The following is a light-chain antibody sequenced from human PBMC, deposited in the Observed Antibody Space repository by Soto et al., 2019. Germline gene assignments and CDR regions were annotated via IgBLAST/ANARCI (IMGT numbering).Light chain of an antibody. CDR2: AAS. CDR1: QGLVSR. Sequence: DIQVTQSPSSVSASVGDRVTITCRASQGLVSRLAWYQQKPGKAPKLLIYAASSFQSGVASRFSGSGSGTNFTLTISSLQPEEFATYYCQQTSSFPLTFGGGTKVEIK. CDR3: QQTSSFPLT. J-gene: IGKJ4*01. V-gene: IGKV1-12*01.